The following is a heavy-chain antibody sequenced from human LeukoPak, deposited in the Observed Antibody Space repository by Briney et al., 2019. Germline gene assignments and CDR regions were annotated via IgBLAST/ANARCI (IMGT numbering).Heavy chain of an antibody. V-gene: IGHV1-2*06. CDR3: ATLGGDYYYGSGSYTLFDAFDI. Sequence: GASVKVSCKASGYTFTGYYMHWVRQAPGQGLEWMGRINTNSGGTNYAQKFQGRVTMTRDTSISTAYMELSRLRSDDTAVYYFATLGGDYYYGSGSYTLFDAFDIWGQGTMVTVSS. D-gene: IGHD3-10*01. CDR1: GYTFTGYY. CDR2: INTNSGGT. J-gene: IGHJ3*02.